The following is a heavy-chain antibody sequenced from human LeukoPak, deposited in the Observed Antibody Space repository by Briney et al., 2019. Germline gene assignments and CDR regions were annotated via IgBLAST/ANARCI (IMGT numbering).Heavy chain of an antibody. V-gene: IGHV4-30-4*01. J-gene: IGHJ6*02. CDR1: GGSISSGDYY. CDR2: IYYSGST. CDR3: ARERNYYGSGGSYGMDV. Sequence: SETLSLTCTVSGGSISSGDYYWSWIRQPPGKGLEWIGYIYYSGSTYYNPSLKSRVTISVDTSKNQFSLKLSSVTAADTAVYYCARERNYYGSGGSYGMDVWGQGTTVTVSS. D-gene: IGHD3-10*01.